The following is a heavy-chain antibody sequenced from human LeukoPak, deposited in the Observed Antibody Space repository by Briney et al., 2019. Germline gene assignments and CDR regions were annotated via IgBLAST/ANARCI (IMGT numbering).Heavy chain of an antibody. CDR2: ISSSSSTI. CDR3: ARDYYDSSGYYQSNY. J-gene: IGHJ4*02. V-gene: IGHV3-48*01. CDR1: GFTFSNYN. Sequence: GGSLRLSCAASGFTFSNYNMNWVRQAPGKGLEWVSYISSSSSTIYYADSVKGRFTISRDNAKNSLYLQMNSLRAEDTAVYYCARDYYDSSGYYQSNYWGQGTLVTVSA. D-gene: IGHD3-22*01.